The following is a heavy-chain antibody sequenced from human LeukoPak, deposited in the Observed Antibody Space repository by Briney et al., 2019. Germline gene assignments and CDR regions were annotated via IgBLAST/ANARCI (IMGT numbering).Heavy chain of an antibody. J-gene: IGHJ4*02. CDR2: IYAGDSNT. Sequence: ESLMIFCKASGDSFISYWIGWLRRMPRKSLEGMGSIYAGDSNTRYSPSFQGQGTISADKAIRTAYLEWSGLKASDTAMYYCARPFYCSGGTCFGGRGFDYWGQGTLVTVSS. D-gene: IGHD2-15*01. V-gene: IGHV5-51*01. CDR3: ARPFYCSGGTCFGGRGFDY. CDR1: GDSFISYW.